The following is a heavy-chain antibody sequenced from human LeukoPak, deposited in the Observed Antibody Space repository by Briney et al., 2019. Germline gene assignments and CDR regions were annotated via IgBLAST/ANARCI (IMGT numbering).Heavy chain of an antibody. CDR2: IKQDGSEK. CDR3: TRDLAEFYQP. Sequence: PGGSLRLSCAASGFIFTNYWMTWVRQAPGKGLEWVANIKQDGSEKYYVDSVKGRFTISRDNAKNSVYLQMNSLRAEDTAVYYCTRDLAEFYQPWGQGTLVIVSS. D-gene: IGHD2-2*01. J-gene: IGHJ5*02. V-gene: IGHV3-7*01. CDR1: GFIFTNYW.